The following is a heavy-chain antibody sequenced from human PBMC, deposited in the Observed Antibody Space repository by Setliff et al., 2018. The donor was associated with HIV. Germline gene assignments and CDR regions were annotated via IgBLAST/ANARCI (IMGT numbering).Heavy chain of an antibody. D-gene: IGHD3-10*01. J-gene: IGHJ4*02. Sequence: SETLSLTCAVYGGSLSGYYWGWIRQPPGKGLEWIGNIHYGGFFWYSPSLKSRVTISVDTSKNQFSLKLSSVTAADTAVYYCARPALGIGGGSRFDNWGQGARVTVSS. CDR2: IHYGGFF. CDR1: GGSLSGYY. V-gene: IGHV4-34*01. CDR3: ARPALGIGGGSRFDN.